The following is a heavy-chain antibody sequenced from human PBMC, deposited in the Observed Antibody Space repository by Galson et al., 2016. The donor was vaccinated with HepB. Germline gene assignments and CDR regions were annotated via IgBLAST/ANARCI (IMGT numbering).Heavy chain of an antibody. CDR3: PSIDHYGKWYFAL. Sequence: QSGAEVKKPGDSLKISCKGSGNTFSSYWIAWVRQMPGKGLELMGVIFPGDSDTRYSPSFQGQVTITADKSISTAYLQWRILKASDTAMYYFPSIDHYGKWYFALWGRGTLVTVSS. CDR2: IFPGDSDT. CDR1: GNTFSSYW. D-gene: IGHD4-17*01. J-gene: IGHJ2*01. V-gene: IGHV5-51*01.